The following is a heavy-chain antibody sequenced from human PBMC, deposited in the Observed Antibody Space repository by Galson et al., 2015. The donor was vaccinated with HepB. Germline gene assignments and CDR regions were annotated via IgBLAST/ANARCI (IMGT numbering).Heavy chain of an antibody. CDR1: GFTFSSYS. V-gene: IGHV3-48*03. CDR3: ARNGSPRPFDP. J-gene: IGHJ5*02. CDR2: IGYSGSTI. Sequence: SLRLSCAASGFTFSSYSMNWVRQAPGKGLEWISYIGYSGSTIYYADSVKGRFTISRDNAKNSLYLQMNSLRAEDTAVYYCARNGSPRPFDPWGQGTPVTVSP. D-gene: IGHD2-8*01.